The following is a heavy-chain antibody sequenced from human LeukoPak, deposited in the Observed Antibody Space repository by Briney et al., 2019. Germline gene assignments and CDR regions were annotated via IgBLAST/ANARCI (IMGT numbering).Heavy chain of an antibody. D-gene: IGHD3-16*01. V-gene: IGHV3-74*01. J-gene: IGHJ3*02. CDR1: GFTFSTYW. CDR2: IKSDGTTT. Sequence: GGSLRLSCAASGFTFSTYWMHWVRQAPGKRLVWVSRIKSDGTTTNYADSVKGRFTISRDNAKNTLYLQMNSLRAEDTAVYYCTRRETSGLSLVDAFDIWGQGTMVTVSS. CDR3: TRRETSGLSLVDAFDI.